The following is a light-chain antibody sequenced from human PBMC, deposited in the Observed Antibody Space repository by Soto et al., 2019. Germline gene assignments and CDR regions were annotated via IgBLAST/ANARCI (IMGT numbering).Light chain of an antibody. CDR1: QSISIW. J-gene: IGKJ1*01. Sequence: DIPMTQSPSTLSASVGDRVAITCRASQSISIWLAWYQQKPGKAPKLLIYKASSLESGVPSRFSGSGSGTEFTRTISSLQPDDFATYYCQQYNDYSWTFGQGTKVEIK. CDR3: QQYNDYSWT. V-gene: IGKV1-5*03. CDR2: KAS.